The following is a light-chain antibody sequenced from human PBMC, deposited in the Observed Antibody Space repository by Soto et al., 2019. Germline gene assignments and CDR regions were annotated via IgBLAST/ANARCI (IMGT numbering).Light chain of an antibody. CDR3: QQTYNAPYT. J-gene: IGKJ2*01. V-gene: IGKV1-39*01. CDR2: SAS. Sequence: DIQMTQSPSSLSVSVGDRVTITCRASQNIGTSLNWYQMKLGRAPTLLIYSASTLQSGAPSRFSGGGSGTDFTLTINSLQPEDFATYSCQQTYNAPYTLGQGTTLEIK. CDR1: QNIGTS.